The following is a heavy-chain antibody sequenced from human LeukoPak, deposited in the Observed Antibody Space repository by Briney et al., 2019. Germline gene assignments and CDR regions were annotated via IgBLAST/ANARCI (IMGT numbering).Heavy chain of an antibody. Sequence: GSLRLSCVASGFTFSSYAMSWVRQAPGKGLEWVSGISGSGGSTYYADSVKGRFTISRDNSKNTLYLQMNSLRAEDTAVYYCAKDPSRDGYNYYFDYWGQGTLVTVSS. J-gene: IGHJ4*02. V-gene: IGHV3-23*01. CDR2: ISGSGGST. CDR3: AKDPSRDGYNYYFDY. D-gene: IGHD5-24*01. CDR1: GFTFSSYA.